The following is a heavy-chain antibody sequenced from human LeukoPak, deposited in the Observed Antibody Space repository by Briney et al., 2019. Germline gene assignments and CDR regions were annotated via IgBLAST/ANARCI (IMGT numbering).Heavy chain of an antibody. CDR2: ISAYNGNT. Sequence: ASVKVYCKASGGTFSSYAISWVRQAPGQGPEWMGWISAYNGNTNYAQKFQGRVSLTTDTSTSTAYVELRSLRSDDTAVYYCAREGEYYYDSSGYLYYYYNGMDVWGQGTTITVSS. CDR1: GGTFSSYA. D-gene: IGHD3-22*01. V-gene: IGHV1-18*01. J-gene: IGHJ6*02. CDR3: AREGEYYYDSSGYLYYYYNGMDV.